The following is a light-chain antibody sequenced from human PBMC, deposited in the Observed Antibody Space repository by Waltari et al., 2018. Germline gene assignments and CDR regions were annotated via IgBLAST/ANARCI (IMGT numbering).Light chain of an antibody. CDR2: VNSDGSN. CDR1: SGLSSYG. CDR3: QTWGTGIRV. V-gene: IGLV4-69*01. Sequence: QLVLTQSPSASASLGASVKRTCTLSSGLSSYGIAWHQQQPEKGPRYLMKVNSDGSNTEGDGIPDRFSGSSSGAERYLSISSLQSEDEADYYCQTWGTGIRVFGGGTKLTVL. J-gene: IGLJ3*02.